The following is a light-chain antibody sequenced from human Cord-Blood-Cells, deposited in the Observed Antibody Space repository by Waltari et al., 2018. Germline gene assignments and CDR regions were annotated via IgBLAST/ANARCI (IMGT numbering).Light chain of an antibody. CDR3: QPSYSTPFT. CDR2: AAS. J-gene: IGKJ3*01. CDR1: QSSSSY. V-gene: IGKV1-39*01. Sequence: DIQMIHSPSSLSASVGERATITCRASQSSSSYLNWYQQKPGKAPKLLIYAASSLQSGVPSRFSGSGSGTDVTLTISNLQPEDSATYYCQPSYSTPFTSGPGTKVDI.